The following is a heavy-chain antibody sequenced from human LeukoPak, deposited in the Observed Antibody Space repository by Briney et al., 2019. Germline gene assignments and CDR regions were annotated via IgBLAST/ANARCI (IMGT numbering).Heavy chain of an antibody. V-gene: IGHV4-39*01. CDR1: GASISSSTYS. J-gene: IGHJ4*02. Sequence: ETLSLTCAVSGASISSSTYSWGWIRQPPGKGLGWIGSIYYSGSTYYNPSLKSRVTISVDTSNNQFSLKLSSVTAADTAVYYCARATGNTDYWGQGTLVTVSS. CDR3: ARATGNTDY. CDR2: IYYSGST. D-gene: IGHD1-26*01.